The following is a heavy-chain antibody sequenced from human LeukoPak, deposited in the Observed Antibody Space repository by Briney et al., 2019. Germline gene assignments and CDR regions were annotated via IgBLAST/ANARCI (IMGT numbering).Heavy chain of an antibody. CDR3: ARDFMYSSSCTGC. D-gene: IGHD6-13*01. J-gene: IGHJ4*02. Sequence: GGSLTLSCAASGFTFSNYWMHWVRQAPGKGLVWVSRINGDGSSTSYADSVKGRFTISRDNAKNTLYLQMNSLRAEDTAMYYCARDFMYSSSCTGCWGQGTLVTVSS. CDR2: INGDGSST. CDR1: GFTFSNYW. V-gene: IGHV3-74*01.